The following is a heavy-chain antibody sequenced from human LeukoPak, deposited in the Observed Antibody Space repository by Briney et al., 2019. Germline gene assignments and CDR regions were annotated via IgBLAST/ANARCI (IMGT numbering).Heavy chain of an antibody. D-gene: IGHD1-26*01. CDR1: IDSFSNYH. CDR3: ARGQGATVPQVGKNWFDP. V-gene: IGHV4-34*01. Sequence: SETLSLTCAVYIDSFSNYHWNWIRQTPGKGMEWIGEVNESGGTNIRPSLRSRIILSVDTSKNQFSLKLISVTVADTAIYYCARGQGATVPQVGKNWFDPWGQGTWVTVSS. J-gene: IGHJ5*02. CDR2: VNESGGT.